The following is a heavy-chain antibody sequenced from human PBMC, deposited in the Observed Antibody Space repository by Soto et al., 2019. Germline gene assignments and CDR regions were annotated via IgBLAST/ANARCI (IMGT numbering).Heavy chain of an antibody. CDR3: ARDDDPYGVYYYYMDV. D-gene: IGHD4-17*01. J-gene: IGHJ6*03. Sequence: GGSLRLSCAASGFTFSDYYMSWIRQAPGKGLEWVSYISSSGSTIYYADSVKGRFTISRDNAKNSLYLQMNSLRAEDTAVYYCARDDDPYGVYYYYMDVWGKGTTVTVSS. CDR1: GFTFSDYY. V-gene: IGHV3-11*01. CDR2: ISSSGSTI.